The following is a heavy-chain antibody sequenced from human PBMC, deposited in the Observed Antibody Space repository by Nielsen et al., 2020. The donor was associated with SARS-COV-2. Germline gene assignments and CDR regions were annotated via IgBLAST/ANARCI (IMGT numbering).Heavy chain of an antibody. CDR2: INPSGSGT. D-gene: IGHD3-3*01. CDR1: GFTFSSPW. Sequence: GESLKISCSASGFTFSSPWMDWVRQAPGQGLVWVSRINPSGSGTAYADSVKGRFAVSRDNAGNTVVLQIHSLRVEDTAVYYCAGGADFWSGTQKYYMDVWGKGTTVTVSS. CDR3: AGGADFWSGTQKYYMDV. J-gene: IGHJ6*03. V-gene: IGHV3-74*01.